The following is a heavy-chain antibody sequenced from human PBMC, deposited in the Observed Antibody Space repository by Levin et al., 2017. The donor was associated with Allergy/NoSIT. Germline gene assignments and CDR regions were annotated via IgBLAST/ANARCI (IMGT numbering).Heavy chain of an antibody. J-gene: IGHJ3*02. CDR3: ARRKVEMATNPKVGAFDS. V-gene: IGHV3-33*01. Sequence: LSLPCAASGFTFSSSGMHWVRQAPGKGLEWVAVIWYDGSNKYYADSVKGRFTISRDNSKNTLYLQMNSLRAEDTAVYYCARRKVEMATNPKVGAFDSWGQGTMVTVSS. D-gene: IGHD5-24*01. CDR1: GFTFSSSG. CDR2: IWYDGSNK.